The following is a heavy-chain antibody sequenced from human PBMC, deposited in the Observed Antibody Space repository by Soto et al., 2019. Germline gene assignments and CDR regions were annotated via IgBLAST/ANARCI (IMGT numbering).Heavy chain of an antibody. J-gene: IGHJ5*02. CDR3: ARYYQLPRKWFDP. Sequence: QVQLQESGPGLVKPSETLSLTCTVYGGSISSYYWSWIRQPPGKGLEWIGYIYYSGSTNYNPSLKSRGTISVDTSKNQFSLKLSSVTAADTAVYYCARYYQLPRKWFDPGGQGTLVTVSS. CDR1: GGSISSYY. V-gene: IGHV4-59*01. D-gene: IGHD2-2*01. CDR2: IYYSGST.